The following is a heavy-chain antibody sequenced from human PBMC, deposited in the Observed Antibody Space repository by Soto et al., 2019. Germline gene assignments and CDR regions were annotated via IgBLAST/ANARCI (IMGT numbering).Heavy chain of an antibody. D-gene: IGHD2-15*01. J-gene: IGHJ4*02. Sequence: SETLSLTCTVSGGSISSGKYYCSWIRQPPGKGLEWIGFIYYSGSTYYSTSLKSRVTISVDRSKNQFSLKLSSVTAADTAVYYCARGQVVAAQHWGQGTLVTVS. CDR1: GGSISSGKYY. CDR2: IYYSGST. V-gene: IGHV4-30-4*01. CDR3: ARGQVVAAQH.